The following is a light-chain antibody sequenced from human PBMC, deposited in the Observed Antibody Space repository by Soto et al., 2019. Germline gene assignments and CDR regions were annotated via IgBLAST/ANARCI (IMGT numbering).Light chain of an antibody. CDR1: SGHSSYA. Sequence: QLVLTQSPSASASXGXXXXLTCTLSSGHSSYAIAWHQQQPEKGPRYLMKLNSDGSHSKGDGIPDRFSGSSSGAERYLTISSLQSEDEADYYCQTWGTGIQVFGGGTKLTVL. CDR2: LNSDGSH. V-gene: IGLV4-69*01. CDR3: QTWGTGIQV. J-gene: IGLJ2*01.